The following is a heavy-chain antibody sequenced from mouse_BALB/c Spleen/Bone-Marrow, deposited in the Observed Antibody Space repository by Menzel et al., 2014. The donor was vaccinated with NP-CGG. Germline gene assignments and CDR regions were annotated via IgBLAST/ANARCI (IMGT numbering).Heavy chain of an antibody. CDR2: TWGDGSI. CDR3: AKQDYYRYDYAMDY. D-gene: IGHD2-14*01. J-gene: IGHJ4*01. CDR1: GFSLTSYG. V-gene: IGHV2-3*01. Sequence: VKLMESGTGLVAPSQSLSITCTVSGFSLTSYGVSWVRQPPGKGLEWLGVTWGDGSINYHSALISRLSISKDNSKSQVFLKLNSLQTDDTATYYCAKQDYYRYDYAMDYWGQGTSVTVSS.